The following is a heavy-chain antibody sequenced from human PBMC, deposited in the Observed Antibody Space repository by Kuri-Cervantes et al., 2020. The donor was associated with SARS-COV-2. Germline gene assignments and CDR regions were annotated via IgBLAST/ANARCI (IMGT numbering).Heavy chain of an antibody. CDR1: GSTFSGSA. CDR3: APFYYRSINNWSDP. V-gene: IGHV1-58*02. J-gene: IGHJ5*02. CDR2: IVVGSGNT. Sequence: SAQVTCKASGSTFSGSAIQRGRRARGQRLEWIGWIVVGSGNTDYEREFQERVSITRDMSTTTVYMELSGLRSDDTAMYYCAPFYYRSINNWSDPWGQGTQVTVSS. D-gene: IGHD3-10*01.